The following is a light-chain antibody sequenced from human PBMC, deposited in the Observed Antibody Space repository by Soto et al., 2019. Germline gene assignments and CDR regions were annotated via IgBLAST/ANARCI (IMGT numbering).Light chain of an antibody. Sequence: QSVLTQPPSVSAAPGQRVTISCSGSSSIVGDNFVSWYQQPPEAAPKLLIYDNHKRPSGIPDRFSGSKSGTSATLGITGLQTGDEADYYCATWDGSLSVVVFGGGTKVTVL. V-gene: IGLV1-51*01. CDR1: SSIVGDNF. CDR2: DNH. J-gene: IGLJ3*02. CDR3: ATWDGSLSVVV.